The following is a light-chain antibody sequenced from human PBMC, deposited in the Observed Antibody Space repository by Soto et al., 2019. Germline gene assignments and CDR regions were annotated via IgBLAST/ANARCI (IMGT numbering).Light chain of an antibody. Sequence: DIQMTQSPSSLSASVGDRVTITCRASQGISTYLVWYQQKPGTVPKLLIFAAATLHSGVPSRLSGSGSGTDFTLNISSLQPEDVETYYCQNYHDAPWTFCQGTKVEIK. V-gene: IGKV1-27*01. CDR1: QGISTY. CDR2: AAA. J-gene: IGKJ1*01. CDR3: QNYHDAPWT.